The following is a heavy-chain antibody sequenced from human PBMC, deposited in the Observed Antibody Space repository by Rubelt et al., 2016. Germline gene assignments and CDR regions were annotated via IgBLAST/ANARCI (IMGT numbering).Heavy chain of an antibody. CDR3: ARATYDYSNYVYYYYGMDV. D-gene: IGHD4-11*01. V-gene: IGHV3-64*01. CDR2: T. Sequence: TGDANSVKGRFTISRDNSKNTLYLQMGSLRAEDMAVYYCARATYDYSNYVYYYYGMDVWGQGTTVTVSS. J-gene: IGHJ6*02.